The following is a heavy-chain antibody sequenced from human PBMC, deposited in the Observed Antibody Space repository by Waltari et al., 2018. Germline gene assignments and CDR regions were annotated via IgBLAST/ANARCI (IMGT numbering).Heavy chain of an antibody. CDR1: GFTFSSYD. Sequence: EVQLLESGGGLVQTGGSLRLSCAASGFTFSSYDMSWVRQVPGKVLEWVSAISGSVGNTYYADSVKGRFTISRDNSKNTLYLQMNSLRAEDTALYYCARTGAGDSSGYYDYWGQGTLVTVSS. V-gene: IGHV3-23*01. CDR2: ISGSVGNT. J-gene: IGHJ4*02. CDR3: ARTGAGDSSGYYDY. D-gene: IGHD3-22*01.